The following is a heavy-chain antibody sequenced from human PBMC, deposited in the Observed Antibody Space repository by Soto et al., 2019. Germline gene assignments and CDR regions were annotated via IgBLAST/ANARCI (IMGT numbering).Heavy chain of an antibody. J-gene: IGHJ5*02. CDR3: ARGDWEGHSEGRDNWFDP. V-gene: IGHV1-69*01. D-gene: IGHD1-26*01. CDR2: ITPIYGTP. CDR1: GGTFGSFA. Sequence: QVQLVQSGAEVKKPGSSVKVSCKASGGTFGSFAISWVRQAPGQGLEWMGGITPIYGTPNYAQKFQGRVTITADEATNTAYMDLSSLRSEDTAVYYCARGDWEGHSEGRDNWFDPWGQGTLVTVSS.